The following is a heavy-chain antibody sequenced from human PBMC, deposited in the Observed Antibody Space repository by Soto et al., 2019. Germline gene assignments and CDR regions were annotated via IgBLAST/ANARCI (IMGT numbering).Heavy chain of an antibody. V-gene: IGHV3-15*01. CDR1: GLTVSNAY. D-gene: IGHD3-10*01. CDR3: TTDPVKLTRRGYYYGMDV. J-gene: IGHJ6*02. CDR2: IKSKTDGGTT. Sequence: PGGSLRLSCAASGLTVSNAYMAWVRQAPGMGLEWVGRIKSKTDGGTTDYAAPVKGRFTISRDDSKNTLYLQMNSLKTEDTAVYYCTTDPVKLTRRGYYYGMDVWGQGTTVTVSS.